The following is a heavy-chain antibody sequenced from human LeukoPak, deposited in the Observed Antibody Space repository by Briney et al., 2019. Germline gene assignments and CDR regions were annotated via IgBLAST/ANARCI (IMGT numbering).Heavy chain of an antibody. J-gene: IGHJ3*02. V-gene: IGHV1-46*01. CDR3: ARSGSNDAFDI. CDR1: GYTFTSYY. Sequence: ASVKVSCKASGYTFTSYYMHWVRQAPGQGLEWMGIINPSGGSTSYAQKFQGRVTMTRDMSTSTVYMELSSLRSEDTAVYYCARSGSNDAFDIWGQGTMVTVSS. D-gene: IGHD1-26*01. CDR2: INPSGGST.